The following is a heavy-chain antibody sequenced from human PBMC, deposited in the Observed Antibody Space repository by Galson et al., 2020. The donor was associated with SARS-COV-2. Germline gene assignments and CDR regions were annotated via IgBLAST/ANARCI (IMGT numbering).Heavy chain of an antibody. Sequence: SETLSLTCTVSGGSISSGTYYWSWIRQHPGKGLEWIGYIYYSGSTSYNPSLKSLVTISIDTSKNQFSLNLRSVSAADTAVYYCARTQVVRGWYDAFDIWGQGTMVTVSS. J-gene: IGHJ3*02. D-gene: IGHD6-19*01. CDR1: GGSISSGTYY. CDR2: IYYSGST. CDR3: ARTQVVRGWYDAFDI. V-gene: IGHV4-31*01.